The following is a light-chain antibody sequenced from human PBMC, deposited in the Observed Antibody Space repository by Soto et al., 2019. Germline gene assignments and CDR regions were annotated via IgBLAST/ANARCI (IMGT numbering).Light chain of an antibody. V-gene: IGKV1-5*01. Sequence: DIQMTQSPSTLSASVGDRVTITCRASQSISTWLAWYQQKPGKAPKLLIYDASSLESGVLSRFSGSGSGTQFTLTISSLQPDDFATYYCQQYKSYSRTFGQGTKVEIK. J-gene: IGKJ1*01. CDR2: DAS. CDR1: QSISTW. CDR3: QQYKSYSRT.